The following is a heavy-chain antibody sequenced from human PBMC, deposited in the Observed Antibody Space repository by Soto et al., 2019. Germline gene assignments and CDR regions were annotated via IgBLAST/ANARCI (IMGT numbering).Heavy chain of an antibody. CDR3: ARSIGIPMAEGPFDP. CDR2: INGGNGNT. CDR1: RLALKSNT. D-gene: IGHD3-10*01. V-gene: IGHV1-3*01. Sequence: ASAEVSSKDSRLALKSNTICWVRHAPGQRLEWMGWINGGNGNTKYSQNFHDRLTITKDTSASTAYMELTSLTFADTAVYYCARSIGIPMAEGPFDPWGRGTLVTVSS. J-gene: IGHJ5*02.